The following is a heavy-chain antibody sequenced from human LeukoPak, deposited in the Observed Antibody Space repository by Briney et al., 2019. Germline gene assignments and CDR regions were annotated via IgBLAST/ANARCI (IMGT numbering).Heavy chain of an antibody. D-gene: IGHD3-3*01. Sequence: HTGRSLRLSCAASGFTFDDYAMHWVRHAPGKGLEWVSGISWNSGSIGYADSVKGRFTISRDNAKNSLYLQMNSLRAEDTALYYCAKDSGDFWSGYTNWFDPWGQGTLVTVSS. J-gene: IGHJ5*02. CDR2: ISWNSGSI. V-gene: IGHV3-9*01. CDR3: AKDSGDFWSGYTNWFDP. CDR1: GFTFDDYA.